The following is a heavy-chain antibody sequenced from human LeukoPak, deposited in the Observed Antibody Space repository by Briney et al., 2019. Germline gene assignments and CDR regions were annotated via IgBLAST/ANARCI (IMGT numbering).Heavy chain of an antibody. Sequence: PGGSLRLSCAASGFTFSSYEMNWVRQAPGKGLEWVSAISGSGGSTYYADSVKGRFTISRDNSKNTLYLQMNSLRAEDTAVYYCAKDGVDIVATIPFKTTGPKGYYYMDVWGKGTTVTISS. CDR3: AKDGVDIVATIPFKTTGPKGYYYMDV. D-gene: IGHD5-12*01. J-gene: IGHJ6*03. CDR1: GFTFSSYE. V-gene: IGHV3-23*01. CDR2: ISGSGGST.